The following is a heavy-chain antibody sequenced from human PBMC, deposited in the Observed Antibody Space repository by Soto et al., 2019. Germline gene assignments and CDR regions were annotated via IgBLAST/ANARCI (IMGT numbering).Heavy chain of an antibody. CDR2: IYRTGST. CDR1: GGSRSTYY. CDR3: ARQIGDDPFDI. Sequence: SETLSLTCTVSGGSRSTYYWNWIRQSPGKGLEWIGYIYRTGSTHYNPSLNSRAAISLDSSRDRLSLQLKAVTAADTAVYFCARQIGDDPFDIWGRGTMVTVSS. J-gene: IGHJ3*02. V-gene: IGHV4-59*01. D-gene: IGHD3-3*01.